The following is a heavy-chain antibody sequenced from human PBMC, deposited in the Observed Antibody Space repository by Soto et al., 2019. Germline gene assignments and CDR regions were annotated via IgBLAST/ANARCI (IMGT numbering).Heavy chain of an antibody. CDR1: GVSISSRSYY. CDR3: ARQNGSFRSWFDS. Sequence: SETLSLSCTVSGVSISSRSYYWGWIRQPPGKGLEWIGGIYYSGTTFYSPSLKSRVIISVDTSKNQFSLKLTSVTAADTAMYYCARQNGSFRSWFDSWGQGTLVT. CDR2: IYYSGTT. J-gene: IGHJ5*01. V-gene: IGHV4-39*01. D-gene: IGHD3-10*01.